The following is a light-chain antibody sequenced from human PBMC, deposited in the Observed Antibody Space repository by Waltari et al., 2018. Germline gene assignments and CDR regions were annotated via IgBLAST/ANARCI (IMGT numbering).Light chain of an antibody. Sequence: QTVVTQEPSLTVSPGGTVTLTCASSTGAVTSGYDPHWFQQKPGQAPRPLLSGINNKHPWTPGRISGYLLGGKAALTLSGVQPEDEADYYCLLSIGGAWVFGGGTKLTVL. V-gene: IGLV7-43*01. CDR2: GIN. J-gene: IGLJ3*02. CDR3: LLSIGGAWV. CDR1: TGAVTSGYD.